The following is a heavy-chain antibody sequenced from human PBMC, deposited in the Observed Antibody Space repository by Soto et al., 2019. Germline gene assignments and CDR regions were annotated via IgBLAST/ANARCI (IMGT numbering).Heavy chain of an antibody. V-gene: IGHV3-23*01. CDR2: ISGGGGST. J-gene: IGHJ4*02. Sequence: GGSLRLSCAASGFSFAGYALTWVRLAPGKGLEWVASISGGGGSTYYADSVKGRFSISRDNSNRMVYLQMGSLTAGDTAVYYCAKTETFNGYYNAFDYWGQGTRVT. D-gene: IGHD3-9*01. CDR1: GFSFAGYA. CDR3: AKTETFNGYYNAFDY.